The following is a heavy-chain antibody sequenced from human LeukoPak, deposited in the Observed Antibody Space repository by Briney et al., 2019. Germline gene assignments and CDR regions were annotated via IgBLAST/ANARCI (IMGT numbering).Heavy chain of an antibody. CDR1: GGSISNYY. J-gene: IGHJ3*02. Sequence: SETLSLTCTVSGGSISNYYWSWIRQPPGKGLEWIGYIYHSGSTNYNPSLKSRVTISVDTSKNQFSLKLSSVTAADTAVYYCARARNYYDSSDYYYEGDAFDIWGQGTMVTVSS. CDR3: ARARNYYDSSDYYYEGDAFDI. CDR2: IYHSGST. D-gene: IGHD3-22*01. V-gene: IGHV4-59*01.